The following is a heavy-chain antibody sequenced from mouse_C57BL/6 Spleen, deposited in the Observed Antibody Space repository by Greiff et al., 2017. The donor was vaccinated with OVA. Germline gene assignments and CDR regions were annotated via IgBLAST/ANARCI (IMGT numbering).Heavy chain of an antibody. CDR2: ISSGSSTI. J-gene: IGHJ2*01. CDR1: GFTFSDYG. CDR3: ARLYGSYFDY. V-gene: IGHV5-17*01. Sequence: EVQRVESGGGLVKPGGSLKLSCAASGFTFSDYGMHWVRQAPEKGLEWVAYISSGSSTIYYADTVKGRVTISRDNAKKTLFLQMTSLRSEDTAMYYCARLYGSYFDYWGQGTTLTVSS. D-gene: IGHD1-1*01.